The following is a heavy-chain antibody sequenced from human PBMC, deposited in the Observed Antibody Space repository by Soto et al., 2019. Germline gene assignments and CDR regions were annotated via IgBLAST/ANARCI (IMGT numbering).Heavy chain of an antibody. Sequence: QVQLVQSGAEVKKPGASVKVSCKASGYTFTSYGISWVRQAPGQGLEWMGWISAYNGNTNYAQKLQGRVTMTTDTXMSTAYMELRSLRSDDTAVYYCATPMRWFGESPMDVWGQGTTVTVSS. CDR3: ATPMRWFGESPMDV. D-gene: IGHD3-10*01. CDR2: ISAYNGNT. CDR1: GYTFTSYG. V-gene: IGHV1-18*01. J-gene: IGHJ6*02.